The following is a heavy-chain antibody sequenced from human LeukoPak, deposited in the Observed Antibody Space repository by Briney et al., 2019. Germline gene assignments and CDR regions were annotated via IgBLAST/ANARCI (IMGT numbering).Heavy chain of an antibody. CDR3: AKARYYDSSGPFEY. D-gene: IGHD3-22*01. CDR1: GFTFSTYA. CDR2: ISGSATNT. J-gene: IGHJ4*02. Sequence: GGSLRLSCAASGFTFSTYAMSWVRQAPGKGLEWVSSISGSATNTYYADSVKGRFTISRDKSKNTLDLQMNSLRAEETAVYYCAKARYYDSSGPFEYWGQGTLVSVSS. V-gene: IGHV3-23*01.